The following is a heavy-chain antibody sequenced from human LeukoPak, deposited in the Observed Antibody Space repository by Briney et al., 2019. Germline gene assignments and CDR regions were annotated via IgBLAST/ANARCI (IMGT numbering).Heavy chain of an antibody. CDR3: ARGGIVVSAILVYGDRSSLDH. J-gene: IGHJ4*02. CDR2: ITPNRGDI. D-gene: IGHD1-26*01. Sequence: ASVKVSCKASGYRFDGYCLHWVRQAPGQGLEWMGWITPNRGDIRIAQKFRGRVTLTRDTSFSTAYMELIGLTSDDTAVYYCARGGIVVSAILVYGDRSSLDHWGRGTLVTVSS. CDR1: GYRFDGYC. V-gene: IGHV1-2*02.